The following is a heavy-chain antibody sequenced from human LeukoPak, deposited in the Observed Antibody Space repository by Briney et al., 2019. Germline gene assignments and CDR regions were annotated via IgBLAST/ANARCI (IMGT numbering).Heavy chain of an antibody. Sequence: SETLSLTCTVSGGSISSYYWSWIRQRPGKGLEWIGRIYISGSTNYNPSLKSRVTISIDTSKNQFSLKLSSVTAADTAVYYCARMSYSGYDYHYYYYMDVWGKGTTVTISS. V-gene: IGHV4-4*08. CDR2: IYISGST. CDR1: GGSISSYY. CDR3: ARMSYSGYDYHYYYYMDV. D-gene: IGHD5-12*01. J-gene: IGHJ6*03.